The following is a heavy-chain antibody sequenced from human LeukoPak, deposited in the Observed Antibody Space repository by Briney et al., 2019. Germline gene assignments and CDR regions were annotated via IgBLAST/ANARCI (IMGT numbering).Heavy chain of an antibody. V-gene: IGHV3-11*04. CDR3: ARDARQRSDY. J-gene: IGHJ4*02. D-gene: IGHD6-25*01. CDR1: GFTFSDYY. CDR2: ISSSGSTI. Sequence: GRPLRLSCAASGFTFSDYYMSWIRQAPGKGLEWVSYISSSGSTIYYADSVKGRFTISRDNADNSLYLQMNSLRAEDTALYYCARDARQRSDYWGLGTLVTVSS.